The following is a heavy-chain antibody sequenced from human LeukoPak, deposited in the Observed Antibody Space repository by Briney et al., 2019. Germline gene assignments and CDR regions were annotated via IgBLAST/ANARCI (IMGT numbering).Heavy chain of an antibody. V-gene: IGHV4-30-4*07. CDR1: GGSISSGGYS. CDR3: VRGVTRGYIYAD. CDR2: VFTTGTT. D-gene: IGHD5-18*01. J-gene: IGHJ4*02. Sequence: SETRSLTCAVSGGSISSGGYSWWWVRQPPGKGLEWIGYVFTTGTTYYNPSLNSRVTISLDMSKNQFFLKLRSVTAADTAVYFCVRGVTRGYIYADWGQGTLVTVSS.